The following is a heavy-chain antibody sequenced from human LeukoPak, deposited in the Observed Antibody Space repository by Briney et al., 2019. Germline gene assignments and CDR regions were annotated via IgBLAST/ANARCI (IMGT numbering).Heavy chain of an antibody. J-gene: IGHJ6*02. V-gene: IGHV4-59*01. CDR3: ARFGVDYDMDV. D-gene: IGHD3-16*01. CDR2: IHYSGRP. CDR1: GGSISGYY. Sequence: SETLSLTCSVSGGSISGYYWTWVRQPPGKGLEWIGQIHYSGRPDYNPSLKSRVTISVDTSKNQLSLKVTSVTGADTAVYYCARFGVDYDMDVWGQGTTVTVSS.